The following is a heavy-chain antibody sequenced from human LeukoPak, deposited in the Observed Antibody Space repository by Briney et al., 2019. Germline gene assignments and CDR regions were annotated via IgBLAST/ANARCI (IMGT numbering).Heavy chain of an antibody. CDR1: GFTFSSYS. Sequence: GGSLRLSCAASGFTFSSYSMNWVRQAPGKGLEWVSYISSSSSAIYYADSVKGRFTISRDNAKNSLYLQMNSLRAEDTAVYYCVRTATMIVVVISYFDYWGQGTLVTVSS. CDR3: VRTATMIVVVISYFDY. V-gene: IGHV3-48*04. J-gene: IGHJ4*02. D-gene: IGHD3-22*01. CDR2: ISSSSSAI.